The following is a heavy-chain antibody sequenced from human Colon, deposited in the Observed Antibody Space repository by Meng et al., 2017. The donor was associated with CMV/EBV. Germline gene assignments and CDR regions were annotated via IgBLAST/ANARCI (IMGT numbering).Heavy chain of an antibody. J-gene: IGHJ5*02. CDR3: ASLFLEQWTVTNWFDP. Sequence: SVKVSCKASGDTFSSYTISWVRHAPGQGLEWMGGIIPIDGKEMYAQKFQGRVTITTDETTTTAYMELRSLRYGDTAVYYCASLFLEQWTVTNWFDPWGQGTLVTVSS. D-gene: IGHD4-17*01. CDR1: GDTFSSYT. V-gene: IGHV1-69*16. CDR2: IIPIDGKE.